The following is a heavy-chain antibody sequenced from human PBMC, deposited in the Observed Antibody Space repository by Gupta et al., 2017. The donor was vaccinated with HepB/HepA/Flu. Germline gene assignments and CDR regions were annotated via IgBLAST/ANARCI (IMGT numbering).Heavy chain of an antibody. Sequence: QVQLQQWGAGLLKPSETLSLTCAVYGGSFSGYYWSWIRQPPGKGLEWIGEINHSGSTNYNPSLKSRVTISVDTSKNQFSLKLSSVPAADTAVYYCARGQGCSGGSCHSKKHYYYYYMDVWGKGTTVTVSS. J-gene: IGHJ6*03. V-gene: IGHV4-34*01. CDR2: INHSGST. D-gene: IGHD2-15*01. CDR3: ARGQGCSGGSCHSKKHYYYYYMDV. CDR1: GGSFSGYY.